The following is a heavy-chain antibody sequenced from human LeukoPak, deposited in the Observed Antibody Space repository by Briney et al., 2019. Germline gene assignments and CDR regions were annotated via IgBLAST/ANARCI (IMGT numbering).Heavy chain of an antibody. J-gene: IGHJ4*02. CDR1: GYTFTSYN. D-gene: IGHD3-22*01. Sequence: ASVKVSCKASGYTFTSYNINWVRQATGQGLEWMGWMNSNNANTGFAQKFQGRVTMTRNTSISTAYMELSSLTSEDTAVYYCASLPLIDSSGPWGYWGQGTLVTVSS. V-gene: IGHV1-8*01. CDR3: ASLPLIDSSGPWGY. CDR2: MNSNNANT.